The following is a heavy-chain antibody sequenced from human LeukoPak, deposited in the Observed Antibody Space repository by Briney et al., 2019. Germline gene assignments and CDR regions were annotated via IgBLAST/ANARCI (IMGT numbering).Heavy chain of an antibody. V-gene: IGHV1-69*01. CDR1: GCTFSSYA. CDR3: ARDWPPEGKVELALEKGAFDI. J-gene: IGHJ3*02. CDR2: IIPICGTA. Sequence: AASVKVSYKASGCTFSSYAISWVRQAPGQGLEWMGGIIPICGTAYYAQKFQGRVTITADESTSTAYMELSSLRSEETAVYYCARDWPPEGKVELALEKGAFDIWGQGTMVTVSS. D-gene: IGHD3-10*01.